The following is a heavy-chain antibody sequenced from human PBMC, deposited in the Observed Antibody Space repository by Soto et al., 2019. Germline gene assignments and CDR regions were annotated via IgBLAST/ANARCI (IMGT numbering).Heavy chain of an antibody. CDR2: ISYDGSNK. V-gene: IGHV3-30*18. Sequence: GGSLRLSCAASGFTFSSYGMHWVRQAPGKGLEWVAVISYDGSNKYYADSVKGRFTISRDNSKNTLYLQMNSLRAEDTAVYYCAKEAHSDTAMALRFGPYYYYGMDVWGQGTTVTVSS. J-gene: IGHJ6*02. CDR3: AKEAHSDTAMALRFGPYYYYGMDV. CDR1: GFTFSSYG. D-gene: IGHD5-18*01.